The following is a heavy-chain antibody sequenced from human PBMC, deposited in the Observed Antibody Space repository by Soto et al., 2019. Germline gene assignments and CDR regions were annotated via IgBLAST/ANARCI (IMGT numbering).Heavy chain of an antibody. CDR2: IHYSGST. CDR1: GGSISGYY. J-gene: IGHJ4*02. V-gene: IGHV4-59*01. CDR3: ARGSAAGTKSPFDY. D-gene: IGHD6-13*01. Sequence: VQLQESGPGLVKPSETLSLTCTVSGGSISGYYWSWIRQSPGKGLEWIGYIHYSGSTNYNPSLQSRVTLSVDTSKNQLSLKLSSVTAADTAVYYCARGSAAGTKSPFDYWGQGTLVTVSS.